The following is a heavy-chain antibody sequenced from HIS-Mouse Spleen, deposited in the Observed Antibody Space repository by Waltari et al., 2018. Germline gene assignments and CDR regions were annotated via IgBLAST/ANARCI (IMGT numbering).Heavy chain of an antibody. CDR1: GGSISSSSYY. V-gene: IGHV4-39*07. J-gene: IGHJ2*01. Sequence: QLQLQESGPGLVKPSETLSLTCTVSGGSISSSSYYWGWIRQPPGKGLEWIGSIYYSGTTYYNPSLKSRVTISVETSKNQFYLKLSSVTAADTAVYYCAREIPYSSSWYDWYFDLWGRGTLVTVSS. CDR3: AREIPYSSSWYDWYFDL. D-gene: IGHD6-13*01. CDR2: IYYSGTT.